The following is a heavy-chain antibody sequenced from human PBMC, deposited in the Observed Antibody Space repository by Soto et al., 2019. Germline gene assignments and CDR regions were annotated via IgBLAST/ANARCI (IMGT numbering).Heavy chain of an antibody. D-gene: IGHD6-6*01. V-gene: IGHV4-59*01. Sequence: SETLSLTCTVSGGSISSYYWSWIRQPPGKGLEWVGYIYYSGSTNYNPSLKSRVTISVDTSKNQFSLKLSSVTAADTAVYYCARGPLRQLVRGSNYFDYWGQGTLVTVSS. J-gene: IGHJ4*02. CDR1: GGSISSYY. CDR2: IYYSGST. CDR3: ARGPLRQLVRGSNYFDY.